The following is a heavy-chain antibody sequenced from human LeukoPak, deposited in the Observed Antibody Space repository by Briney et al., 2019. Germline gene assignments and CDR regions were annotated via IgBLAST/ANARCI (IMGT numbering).Heavy chain of an antibody. CDR1: GGSISSYY. V-gene: IGHV4-59*01. CDR3: AKSVTPYYFDY. CDR2: IYYSGST. D-gene: IGHD4-17*01. J-gene: IGHJ4*02. Sequence: SETLSLTCTVSGGSISSYYWSWIRQPPGKGLEWIGYIYYSGSTNYTPSLKSRVTISVDTSKNQFSLKLSSVTAADTAVYYCAKSVTPYYFDYWGQGTLVTVSS.